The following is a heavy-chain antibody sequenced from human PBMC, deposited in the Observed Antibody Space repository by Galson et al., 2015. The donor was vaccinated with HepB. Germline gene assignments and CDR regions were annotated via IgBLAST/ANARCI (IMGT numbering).Heavy chain of an antibody. V-gene: IGHV6-1*01. CDR3: ARVDSSGSGWFDP. Sequence: CAISGDSVSSNSAAWNWIRQFPSRGLEWLGSTYYRSKWYNDYAVSVESRITINPDTSKNQYSLQLNSVTPEDTAVYYCARVDSSGSGWFDPWGRGTLVTVSS. D-gene: IGHD3-22*01. CDR1: GDSVSSNSAA. CDR2: TYYRSKWYN. J-gene: IGHJ5*02.